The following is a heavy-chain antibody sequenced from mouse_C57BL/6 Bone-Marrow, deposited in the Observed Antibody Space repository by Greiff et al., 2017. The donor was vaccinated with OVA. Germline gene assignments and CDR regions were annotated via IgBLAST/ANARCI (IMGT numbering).Heavy chain of an antibody. J-gene: IGHJ4*01. V-gene: IGHV5-17*01. D-gene: IGHD1-1*01. CDR1: GFTFSDYG. CDR3: ARNYYGSRYYAIDY. CDR2: ISSGSSTI. Sequence: EVKLVESGGGLVKPGGSLKLSCAASGFTFSDYGMHWVRQAPEKGLEWVAYISSGSSTIYYADTVKGRFTISRDNAKNTLFLQMTSLRSEDTAMYYCARNYYGSRYYAIDYWGQGTSVTVSS.